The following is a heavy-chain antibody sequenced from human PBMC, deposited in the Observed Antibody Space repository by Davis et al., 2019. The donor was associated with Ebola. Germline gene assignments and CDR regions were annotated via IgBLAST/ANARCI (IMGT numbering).Heavy chain of an antibody. CDR3: ARSDYYDSSGYYGFTPGDFDY. CDR2: INPSGGST. CDR1: GYTFTSYY. V-gene: IGHV1-46*01. J-gene: IGHJ4*02. Sequence: ASVKVSCKASGYTFTSYYMHWVRQAPGQGLEWMGIINPSGGSTSYAQKFQGRVTMTRDTSTSTVYMELSSLRSEDTAVYYCARSDYYDSSGYYGFTPGDFDYWGQGTLVTVSS. D-gene: IGHD3-22*01.